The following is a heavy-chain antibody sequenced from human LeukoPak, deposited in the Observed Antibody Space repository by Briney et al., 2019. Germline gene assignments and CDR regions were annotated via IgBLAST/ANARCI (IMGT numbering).Heavy chain of an antibody. CDR3: AKVSGIAAAGTRQFDY. D-gene: IGHD6-13*01. J-gene: IGHJ4*02. CDR2: INGSGGIT. CDR1: GFTFRSYA. V-gene: IGHV3-23*01. Sequence: GGSLRLSCAASGFTFRSYAMSWVRQAPGKGLEWVSAINGSGGITYYADSVKGRFTISRDNSKNTLYLQMNSLRAEDTAVYYCAKVSGIAAAGTRQFDYWGQGTLVTVSS.